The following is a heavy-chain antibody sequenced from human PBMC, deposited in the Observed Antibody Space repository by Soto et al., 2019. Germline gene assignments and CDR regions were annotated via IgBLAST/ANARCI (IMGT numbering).Heavy chain of an antibody. CDR3: ARGRGMVFSSTWNIYWYYNMDV. CDR2: IIPMFATT. Sequence: QVQLVQSGAEVRKSGSSVKVSCKAAGGTFSDYALSWVRQAPGQGLEWMGGIIPMFATTNYAQKFQGRVTITADDSATTAHMELSSLKSEDTAVYYCARGRGMVFSSTWNIYWYYNMDVWGQGTTVTVSS. D-gene: IGHD6-13*01. J-gene: IGHJ6*02. V-gene: IGHV1-69*01. CDR1: GGTFSDYA.